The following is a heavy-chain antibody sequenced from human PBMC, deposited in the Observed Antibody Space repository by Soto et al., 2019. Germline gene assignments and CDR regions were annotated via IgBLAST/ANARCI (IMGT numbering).Heavy chain of an antibody. CDR1: GGSISSGGYY. V-gene: IGHV4-31*03. Sequence: QVQLQESGPGLVKPSQTLSLTCTVSGGSISSGGYYWSWIRQHPGKGLEWIGYIYYSGSTYYNPSLKSRVTISVDTYKNQFSLTLSAVTAADTAVYYCARRYCSSTSCYSFGGYYFDYWGQGTLVTVSS. CDR3: ARRYCSSTSCYSFGGYYFDY. D-gene: IGHD2-2*01. J-gene: IGHJ4*02. CDR2: IYYSGST.